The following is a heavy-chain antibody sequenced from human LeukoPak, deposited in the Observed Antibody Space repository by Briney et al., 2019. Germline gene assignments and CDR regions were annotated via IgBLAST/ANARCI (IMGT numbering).Heavy chain of an antibody. CDR2: FDPEDGET. CDR3: ATAGGRSSSWLFDY. Sequence: ASVKVSCKVSGYTLTELSMHWVRQAPGKGLEWMGGFDPEDGETIYAQKFQGRVTMTEDTSTDTAYMELSSLRSEDKAVYYCATAGGRSSSWLFDYWGQGTLVTVSS. J-gene: IGHJ4*02. V-gene: IGHV1-24*01. D-gene: IGHD6-13*01. CDR1: GYTLTELS.